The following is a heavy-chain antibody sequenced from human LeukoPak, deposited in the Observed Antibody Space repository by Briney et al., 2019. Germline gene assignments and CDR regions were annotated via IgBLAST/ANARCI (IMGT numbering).Heavy chain of an antibody. J-gene: IGHJ3*02. CDR3: ARHYYGSGSDAFDI. D-gene: IGHD3-10*01. CDR2: INPSGGST. CDR1: GYTFTSYY. V-gene: IGHV1-46*01. Sequence: ASVKVSCKASGYTFTSYYMHWVRQAPGQGLEWMGIINPSGGSTSYAQKFQGRVTMTTDTSTSTAYMELRSLRSDDTAVYYCARHYYGSGSDAFDIWGQGTMVTVSS.